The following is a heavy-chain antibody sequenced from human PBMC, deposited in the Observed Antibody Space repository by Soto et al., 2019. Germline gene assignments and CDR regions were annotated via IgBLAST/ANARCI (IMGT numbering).Heavy chain of an antibody. D-gene: IGHD2-2*01. CDR2: FSNKGGSA. CDR1: GFSFSNYA. CDR3: VKEMPSSGIVSLQYDYGMGN. J-gene: IGHJ6*01. V-gene: IGHV3-64D*06. Sequence: GGSLRLSCSASGFSFSNYAMHWVRQAPGKGLEYVSGFSNKGGSAYYADFVRGRFTISRDNSKNTMYLQMSSVRPEDTAVYYCVKEMPSSGIVSLQYDYGMGNGGQGTTV.